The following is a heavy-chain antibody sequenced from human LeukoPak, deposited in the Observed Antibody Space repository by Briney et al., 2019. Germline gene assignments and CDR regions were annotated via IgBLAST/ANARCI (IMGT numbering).Heavy chain of an antibody. CDR2: TYYRSKWYN. D-gene: IGHD6-13*01. CDR3: ARGIILCRPSYSSSWSFDY. CDR1: GDSVSSNSAA. J-gene: IGHJ4*02. Sequence: SQTLSLTCAISGDSVSSNSAAWNWIRQSPSRGLEWLGRTYYRSKWYNDYAVSVKSRITINPDTSKNQFSLQLNSVTPEDTAVYYCARGIILCRPSYSSSWSFDYWGQGTLVTVSS. V-gene: IGHV6-1*01.